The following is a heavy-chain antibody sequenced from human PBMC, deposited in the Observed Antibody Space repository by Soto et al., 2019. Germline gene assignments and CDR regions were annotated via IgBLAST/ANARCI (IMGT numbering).Heavy chain of an antibody. CDR3: AREGFGYKTLDR. Sequence: HVQLQESGPGLVKPSETLSLTCTVSGDSVSSYYWSWIRQPAGKGLEWIGRIFTGVSIYYNPSLTSRVTLSVDTSKNQDSLRLTSVTAADTAVYYCAREGFGYKTLDRWGEGTLVTVSS. CDR1: GDSVSSYY. V-gene: IGHV4-4*07. CDR2: IFTGVSI. D-gene: IGHD3-22*01. J-gene: IGHJ5*02.